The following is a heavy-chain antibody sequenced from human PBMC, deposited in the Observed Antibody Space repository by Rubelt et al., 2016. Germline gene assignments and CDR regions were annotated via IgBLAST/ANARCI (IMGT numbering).Heavy chain of an antibody. CDR2: IRSKAYGGTT. CDR1: GFTVSSNY. CDR3: TRAHITMVRGVFDY. J-gene: IGHJ4*02. D-gene: IGHD3-10*01. Sequence: AASGFTVSSNYMSWVRQAPGKGLEWVGFIRSKAYGGTTEYAASVKGRFTISRDDSKSIAYLQMNSLKTEDTAVYYCTRAHITMVRGVFDYWGQGTLVTVSS. V-gene: IGHV3-49*04.